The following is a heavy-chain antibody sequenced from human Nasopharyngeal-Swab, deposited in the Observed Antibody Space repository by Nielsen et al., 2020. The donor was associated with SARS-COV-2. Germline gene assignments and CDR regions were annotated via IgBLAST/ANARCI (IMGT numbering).Heavy chain of an antibody. CDR1: GYTFTNYW. Sequence: GASLKISCKGSGYTFTNYWIGWVRQMPGKGLEWVGLIYPDDSDTTYSPSFQGQVTLSADKSISTAYLQWSSLKASDTAMYYCARGTGNYWGRFDYWGQGTLVTVSS. V-gene: IGHV5-51*01. CDR2: IYPDDSDT. CDR3: ARGTGNYWGRFDY. J-gene: IGHJ4*02. D-gene: IGHD1-26*01.